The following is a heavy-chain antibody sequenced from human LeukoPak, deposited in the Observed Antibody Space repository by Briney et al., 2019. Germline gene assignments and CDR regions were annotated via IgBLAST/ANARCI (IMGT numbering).Heavy chain of an antibody. CDR2: IREGGSDK. V-gene: IGHV3-33*01. CDR3: ATAPSGSGTFLDY. Sequence: GGSLRLSCAASGFTFSSYGMHWVRQAPGKGLEWVADIREGGSDKYYADSVMGRFTISRDNSKNTLYLQMNSLRAEDTAVYYCATAPSGSGTFLDYWGQGTLVTVSS. J-gene: IGHJ4*02. CDR1: GFTFSSYG. D-gene: IGHD3-10*01.